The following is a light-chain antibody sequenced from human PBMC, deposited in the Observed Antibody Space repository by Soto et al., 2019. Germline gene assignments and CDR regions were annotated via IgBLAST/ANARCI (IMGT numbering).Light chain of an antibody. CDR2: AAS. Sequence: IQMTQSPSSLSASVGDRVTIPCRASQDIRNDLGWYQQKSGKPPNILIYAASSLQSGVPSRFSGSGSGTDFTLTINRLQPEDFKTYYCLQDYSSPWTFGQGTKVDIK. CDR3: LQDYSSPWT. V-gene: IGKV1-6*01. J-gene: IGKJ1*01. CDR1: QDIRND.